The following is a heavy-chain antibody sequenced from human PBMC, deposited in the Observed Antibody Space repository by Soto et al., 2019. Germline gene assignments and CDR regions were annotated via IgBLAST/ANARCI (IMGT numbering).Heavy chain of an antibody. J-gene: IGHJ4*02. CDR2: ITPFNGNT. CDR3: ASGRYDASGYFDY. Sequence: GASVKVSCKASGYTFTTYGISWVRQAPGQALEWMGWITPFNGNTKYAQKFQDRVTFTGDTSLNTAYMELSSLRSDDTAMFYCASGRYDASGYFDYWGQGTLVTVSS. D-gene: IGHD3-22*01. CDR1: GYTFTTYG. V-gene: IGHV1-45*02.